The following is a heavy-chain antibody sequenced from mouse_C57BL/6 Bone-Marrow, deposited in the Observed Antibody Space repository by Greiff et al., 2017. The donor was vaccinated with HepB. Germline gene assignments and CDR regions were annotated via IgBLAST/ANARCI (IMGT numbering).Heavy chain of an antibody. CDR3: ARVFDY. J-gene: IGHJ2*01. CDR1: GFTFSSYG. Sequence: EVKVVESGGDLVKPGGSLKLSCAASGFTFSSYGMSWVRQTPDKRLEWVATISSGGSYTYYPDSVKGRFTISRDNAKNTLYLQMSSLKSEDTAMYYCARVFDYWGQGTTLTVSS. V-gene: IGHV5-6*01. CDR2: ISSGGSYT.